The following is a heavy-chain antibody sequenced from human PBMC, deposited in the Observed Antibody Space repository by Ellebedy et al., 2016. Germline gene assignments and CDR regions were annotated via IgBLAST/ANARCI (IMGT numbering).Heavy chain of an antibody. D-gene: IGHD3-10*01. V-gene: IGHV3-30*18. J-gene: IGHJ6*02. CDR2: ISDDGNDK. CDR3: AKVRSPDLYNNNDGMDV. CDR1: GFTFSRYA. Sequence: GGSLRLSXAASGFTFSRYAIHWVRQAPGKGLEWVALISDDGNDKYYRDFVKGRFTISRDNSKIRVYLQMNSLRVEDTAVYYCAKVRSPDLYNNNDGMDVWGQGTTVTVSS.